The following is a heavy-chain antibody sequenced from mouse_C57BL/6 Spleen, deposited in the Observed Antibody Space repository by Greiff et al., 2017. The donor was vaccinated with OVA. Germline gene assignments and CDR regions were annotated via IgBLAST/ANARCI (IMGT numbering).Heavy chain of an antibody. CDR2: IDPSDSGT. D-gene: IGHD1-1*01. CDR3: ARGDYYGSSPWFAY. V-gene: IGHV1-52*01. Sequence: QVQLQQPGAELVRPGSSVKLSCKASGYTFTSYWMHWVKQRPIQGLEWIGNIDPSDSGTHYNQKFKDKATLTVDKSSSTAYMQLSSLTSEDSAVYYCARGDYYGSSPWFAYWGQGTLVTVSA. CDR1: GYTFTSYW. J-gene: IGHJ3*01.